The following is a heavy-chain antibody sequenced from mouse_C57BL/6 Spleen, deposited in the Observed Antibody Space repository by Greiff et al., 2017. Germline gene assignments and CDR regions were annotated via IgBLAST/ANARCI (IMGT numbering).Heavy chain of an antibody. CDR1: GYSFTSYY. D-gene: IGHD1-1*01. Sequence: QVQLKQSGPELVKPGASVKISCKASGYSFTSYYIHWVKQRPGQGLEWIGWIYPGSGNTKYNEKFKGKATLTADTSSSTAYMQLSSLTSEDSAVYYCARGYYGSLAYWGQGTLVTVSA. J-gene: IGHJ3*01. CDR3: ARGYYGSLAY. V-gene: IGHV1-66*01. CDR2: IYPGSGNT.